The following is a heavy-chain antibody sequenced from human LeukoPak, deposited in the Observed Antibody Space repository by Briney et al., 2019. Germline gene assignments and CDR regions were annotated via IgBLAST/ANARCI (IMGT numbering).Heavy chain of an antibody. J-gene: IGHJ4*02. CDR1: GFPFSSYA. V-gene: IGHV3-23*01. Sequence: GGSLRLSCAASGFPFSSYAMTWVRQAPGKGLEWVSTISGGGGSTYYADSVKGRFTISRDNSKSTLNLQMNNLRAEDTAVYYCAKEGNDFRNLDYWGQGTLVTVSS. CDR3: AKEGNDFRNLDY. D-gene: IGHD3-3*01. CDR2: ISGGGGST.